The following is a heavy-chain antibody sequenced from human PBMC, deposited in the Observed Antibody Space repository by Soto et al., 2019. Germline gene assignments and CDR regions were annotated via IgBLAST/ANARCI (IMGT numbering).Heavy chain of an antibody. CDR2: VSASGSIS. D-gene: IGHD6-19*01. V-gene: IGHV3-23*01. Sequence: EVPLLESGGGPVQPGGSLRLSCAASGFTFNNHAMVWVRQAPGRGLQWVSTVSASGSISYYADSVKGRFTISRDNSNNTVFLQMSSLRADDSAIYYCAKDKSSGWYYFDSWGQGTRVTVSS. CDR1: GFTFNNHA. J-gene: IGHJ4*02. CDR3: AKDKSSGWYYFDS.